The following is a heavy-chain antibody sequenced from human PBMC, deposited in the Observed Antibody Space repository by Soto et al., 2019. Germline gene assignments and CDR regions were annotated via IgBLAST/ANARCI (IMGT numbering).Heavy chain of an antibody. V-gene: IGHV3-21*06. CDR3: ARDIGEMSAV. J-gene: IGHJ4*02. CDR1: GFTFSSST. D-gene: IGHD3-10*01. Sequence: EVHLVEYGGGLVKPGGSLRLSCTGSGFTFSSSTMTLVREGPGKGLEWVSSIISSSDYIYFADSLKGRFTISRDNAKNSLYLQINSMRAEDTAVYYCARDIGEMSAVWGQGTQVTV. CDR2: IISSSDYI.